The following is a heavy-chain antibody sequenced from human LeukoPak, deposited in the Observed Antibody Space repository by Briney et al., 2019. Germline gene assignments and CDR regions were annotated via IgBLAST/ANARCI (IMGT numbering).Heavy chain of an antibody. Sequence: PSETLSLTCTVPGYSISSGYYWGWIRQPPGKGLEWIGSIYHSESTYYNPSLKSRITISVDTSKNQFSLKLSSVTAADTAVYYCARNSCPSGSCYDNRGYFDYWGQGTLVTVSS. V-gene: IGHV4-38-2*02. CDR3: ARNSCPSGSCYDNRGYFDY. D-gene: IGHD2-15*01. CDR1: GYSISSGYY. J-gene: IGHJ4*02. CDR2: IYHSEST.